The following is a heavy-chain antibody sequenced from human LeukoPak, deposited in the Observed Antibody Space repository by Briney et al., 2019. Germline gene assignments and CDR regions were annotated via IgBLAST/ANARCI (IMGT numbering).Heavy chain of an antibody. CDR3: ARGYCSGGSCAFDY. D-gene: IGHD2-15*01. CDR2: ISYDGSNK. J-gene: IGHJ4*02. V-gene: IGHV3-30*03. Sequence: GGSLRLSCAASGFTFSSYGMHWVRQAPGKGLEWVAVISYDGSNKYYADSVKGRFTISRDNSKNTLYLQMNSLRAEDTAVYYCARGYCSGGSCAFDYWGQGTLVTVSS. CDR1: GFTFSSYG.